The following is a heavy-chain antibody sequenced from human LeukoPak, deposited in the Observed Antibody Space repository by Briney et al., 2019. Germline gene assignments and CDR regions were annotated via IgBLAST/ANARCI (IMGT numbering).Heavy chain of an antibody. V-gene: IGHV4-61*02. J-gene: IGHJ4*02. CDR3: ARFNYGDYEGDYVY. CDR2: IYTSGST. Sequence: PSQTLSLTCTVSGGSISSGSYYWSWIRQPAGKGLEWIGRIYTSGSTNYNPSLKSRVTISVDTSKNQFSLELSSVTAADTAVYYCARFNYGDYEGDYVYWGQGTLVTVSS. D-gene: IGHD4-17*01. CDR1: GGSISSGSYY.